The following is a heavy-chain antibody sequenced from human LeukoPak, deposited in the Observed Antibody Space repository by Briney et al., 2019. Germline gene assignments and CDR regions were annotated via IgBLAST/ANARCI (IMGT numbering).Heavy chain of an antibody. CDR1: GGSISSSSYY. Sequence: SETLSLTCTVSGGSISSSSYYWGWIRQPPGKGLEGIGSIYYSGSTYYNPSLKSRVTISVDTSKNQFSLKLSSVTAADTAVYYCARDLNYDFWSGYGYWGPGTLVTVSS. CDR2: IYYSGST. D-gene: IGHD3-3*01. V-gene: IGHV4-39*07. J-gene: IGHJ4*02. CDR3: ARDLNYDFWSGYGY.